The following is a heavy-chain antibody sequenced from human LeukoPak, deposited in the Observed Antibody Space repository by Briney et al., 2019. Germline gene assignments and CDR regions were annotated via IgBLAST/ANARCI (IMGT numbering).Heavy chain of an antibody. V-gene: IGHV1-2*02. D-gene: IGHD6-13*01. J-gene: IGHJ5*02. CDR2: INPNSGGT. CDR1: GYTFTGYY. Sequence: ASVKVSCKASGYTFTGYYMHWVRQAPGQGLEWMGWINPNSGGTNYAQKFQGRVTMTRDTSISTAYMELSRLRSDDTAVYYCARGKQLVRNNWFDPRGQGTLVTVSS. CDR3: ARGKQLVRNNWFDP.